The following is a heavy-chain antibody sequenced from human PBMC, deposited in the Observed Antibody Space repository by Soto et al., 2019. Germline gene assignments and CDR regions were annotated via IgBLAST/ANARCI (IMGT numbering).Heavy chain of an antibody. CDR2: IYSSGST. CDR1: DGSVSSGSYY. Sequence: PSETLSLTCTVSDGSVSSGSYYWTWIRQPPGKGLEWIGYIYSSGSTLYNPSLKSRVIISVDTSMNQFSLKLRSVTAADTAVYYCARDLAAVPRAFDYWGRGTLVTVSS. D-gene: IGHD6-13*01. J-gene: IGHJ4*02. CDR3: ARDLAAVPRAFDY. V-gene: IGHV4-61*01.